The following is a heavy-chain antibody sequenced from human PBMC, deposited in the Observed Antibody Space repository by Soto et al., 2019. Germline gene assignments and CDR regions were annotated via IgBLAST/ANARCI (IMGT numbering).Heavy chain of an antibody. J-gene: IGHJ4*02. CDR1: GYAFSSYY. D-gene: IGHD4-17*01. CDR3: ASEPTTVPYFDY. V-gene: IGHV1-46*01. CDR2: IDPSGGST. Sequence: ASVKVSWKAAGYAFSSYYMHWVRQAPGQGLEWMGIIDPSGGSTTYAQKFQGRVTMTGDTSTSTVYMQLSSLRSEDTAMYYCASEPTTVPYFDYWGQGTLVTVSS.